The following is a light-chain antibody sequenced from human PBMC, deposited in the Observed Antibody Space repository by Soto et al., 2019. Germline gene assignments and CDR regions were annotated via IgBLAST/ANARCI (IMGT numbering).Light chain of an antibody. CDR3: SSFAGSYGL. CDR2: EGS. J-gene: IGLJ2*01. V-gene: IGLV2-14*02. Sequence: QSALTQPASVSGSPGKSITISCTGTSSDVGSYNLVSWYQQQPGKAPKLMIYEGSKRPSGVPDRFSGSKSGNTASLTISRLQAEDEAEYYCSSFAGSYGLFGGGTQLTVL. CDR1: SSDVGSYNL.